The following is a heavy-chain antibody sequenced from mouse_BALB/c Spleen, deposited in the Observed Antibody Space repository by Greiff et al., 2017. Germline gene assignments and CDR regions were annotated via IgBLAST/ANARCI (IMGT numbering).Heavy chain of an antibody. J-gene: IGHJ2*01. CDR1: GFTFSSFG. CDR3: ARYYYGNYFDY. Sequence: DVKLVESGGGLVQPGGSRKLSCAASGFTFSSFGMHWVRQAPEKGLEWVAYISSGSSTIYYADTVKGRFTISRDNPKNTLFLQMTSLRSEDTAMYYCARYYYGNYFDYWGQGTTLTVSS. CDR2: ISSGSSTI. D-gene: IGHD2-1*01. V-gene: IGHV5-17*02.